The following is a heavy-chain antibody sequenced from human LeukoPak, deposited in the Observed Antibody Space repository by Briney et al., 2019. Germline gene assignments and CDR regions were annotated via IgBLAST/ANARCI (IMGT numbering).Heavy chain of an antibody. Sequence: GGSLRLSCAASGFTFSGSAMHWVRQASGKGLEWVGHIRSKANSYATAYAASVKGRFTISRDDSKNTAYLQMNSLKTEDTAVYYCTRHNSLPQTGTDSDYWGQGTLVTVSS. CDR3: TRHNSLPQTGTDSDY. CDR2: IRSKANSYAT. CDR1: GFTFSGSA. V-gene: IGHV3-73*01. D-gene: IGHD1-1*01. J-gene: IGHJ4*02.